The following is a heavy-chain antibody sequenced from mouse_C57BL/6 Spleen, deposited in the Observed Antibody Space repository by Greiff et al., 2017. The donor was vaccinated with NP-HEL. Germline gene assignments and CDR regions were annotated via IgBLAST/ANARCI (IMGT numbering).Heavy chain of an antibody. CDR3: ARSAYYSNSYFDY. J-gene: IGHJ2*01. CDR2: INPKNGGT. Sequence: EVQRVESGPELVKPGASVKMSCKASGYTFTDYNMHWVKQSHGKSLEWIGYINPKNGGTTYNQKFKGKAKLTVNKSSSTAFMELRSLTSEDSAVFYCARSAYYSNSYFDYWGQGTTLTVSS. CDR1: GYTFTDYN. V-gene: IGHV1-22*01. D-gene: IGHD2-5*01.